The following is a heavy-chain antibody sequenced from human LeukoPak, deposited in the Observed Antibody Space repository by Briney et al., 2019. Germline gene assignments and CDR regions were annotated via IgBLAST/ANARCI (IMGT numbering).Heavy chain of an antibody. CDR1: GFSFSSYW. CDR3: ARALVAGVTLNALDI. J-gene: IGHJ3*02. CDR2: IQYDGSTT. D-gene: IGHD2-15*01. Sequence: GGSLRLSRAASGFSFSSYWMHWVRQAPGKGLVWVARIQYDGSTTNYADSVKGRFTISRDNAKKTLYVQMNSLRAEDTAVYYCARALVAGVTLNALDIWGQGTMVTVSS. V-gene: IGHV3-74*01.